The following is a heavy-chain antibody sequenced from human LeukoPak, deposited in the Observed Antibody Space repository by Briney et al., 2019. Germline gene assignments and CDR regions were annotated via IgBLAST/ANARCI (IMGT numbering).Heavy chain of an antibody. J-gene: IGHJ4*02. D-gene: IGHD3-9*01. Sequence: ASVKVSCKVSGYTLTELSMHWVRRAPGKGLEWMGGFDPEDGETIYAQKFQGRVTMTEDTSTDTAYMELSSLRSEDTAVYYCATVARNYDILTGYYRWGQGTLVTVSS. CDR1: GYTLTELS. CDR2: FDPEDGET. CDR3: ATVARNYDILTGYYR. V-gene: IGHV1-24*01.